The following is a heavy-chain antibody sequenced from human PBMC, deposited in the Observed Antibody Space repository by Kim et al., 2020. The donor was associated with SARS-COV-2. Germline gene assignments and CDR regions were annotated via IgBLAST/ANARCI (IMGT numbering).Heavy chain of an antibody. CDR2: IYSGGST. CDR1: GFTVSSNY. Sequence: GGSLRLSCAASGFTVSSNYMSWVRQAPGKGLEWVSVIYSGGSTYYADSVKGRFTISRDNSKNTLYLQMNSLRAEDTAVYYCARGYNWNDFRTIPIDYWGQGTLVTVSS. J-gene: IGHJ4*02. D-gene: IGHD1-1*01. CDR3: ARGYNWNDFRTIPIDY. V-gene: IGHV3-53*01.